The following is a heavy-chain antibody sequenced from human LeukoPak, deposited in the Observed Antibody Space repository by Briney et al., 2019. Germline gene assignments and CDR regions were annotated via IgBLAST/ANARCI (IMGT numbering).Heavy chain of an antibody. J-gene: IGHJ4*02. CDR3: ARDATQMATPATGADY. Sequence: ASVKVSCKASGFTFTGYYIHWVRQAPGQGLEWMGWINSNNGGTNYAQTFQDRVTMTRDTSISTAYMELSRLRSDDTAVYYCARDATQMATPATGADYWGQGTLVIVSS. CDR1: GFTFTGYY. V-gene: IGHV1-2*02. D-gene: IGHD5-24*01. CDR2: INSNNGGT.